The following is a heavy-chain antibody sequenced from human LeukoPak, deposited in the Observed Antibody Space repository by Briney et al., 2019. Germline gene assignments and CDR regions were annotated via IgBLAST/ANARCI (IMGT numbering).Heavy chain of an antibody. CDR2: ISSSGSTI. V-gene: IGHV3-11*01. Sequence: PGGSLRLSCAASGFTFSDSYMSWVRQAPGRGLEWVSYISSSGSTIYYADSVKGRFTISRDNAKNSLYLQMNSLSAEDTAVYFCARETYSYDTDYYYVKYFDSWGQGTLVTVSS. J-gene: IGHJ4*02. D-gene: IGHD3-22*01. CDR3: ARETYSYDTDYYYVKYFDS. CDR1: GFTFSDSY.